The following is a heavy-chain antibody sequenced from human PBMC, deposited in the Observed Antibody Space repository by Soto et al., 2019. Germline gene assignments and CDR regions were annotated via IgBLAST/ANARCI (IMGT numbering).Heavy chain of an antibody. CDR3: ARVHTTQTYGNNWFDP. CDR1: GYTFTSYG. D-gene: IGHD4-17*01. CDR2: ISAYNGNT. J-gene: IGHJ5*02. Sequence: QVQLVQSGSEVKKPGASVKVSCKASGYTFTSYGISWVRQAPGQGLEWMGWISAYNGNTNYAQKLQGRVTMTTDTSTSTAYMDLRSLRSDDTAVYYCARVHTTQTYGNNWFDPWGQGTLVTVSS. V-gene: IGHV1-18*01.